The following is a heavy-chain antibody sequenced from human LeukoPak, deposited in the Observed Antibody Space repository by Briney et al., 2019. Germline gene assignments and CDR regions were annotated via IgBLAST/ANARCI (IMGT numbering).Heavy chain of an antibody. D-gene: IGHD6-19*01. CDR2: IYYPTTT. CDR1: GGSVSSDY. J-gene: IGHJ4*02. Sequence: PSETLSLTCTVSGGSVSSDYWSWIRQSPGTGLEWIGYIYYPTTTNYNPSLKSRVTMSLDTSKNHFSLDLTSVTGADTAVYFCATGHSSGWFDYWGQGTPVTVSS. CDR3: ATGHSSGWFDY. V-gene: IGHV4-59*02.